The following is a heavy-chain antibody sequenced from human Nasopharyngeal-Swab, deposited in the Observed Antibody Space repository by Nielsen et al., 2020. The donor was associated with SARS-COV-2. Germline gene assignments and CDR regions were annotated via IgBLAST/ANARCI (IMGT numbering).Heavy chain of an antibody. D-gene: IGHD3-3*01. CDR1: GFTFSSYA. CDR2: ISGSGGST. J-gene: IGHJ3*02. Sequence: GEALKISCAASGFTFSSYAMSWVRQAPGKGLGWVSAISGSGGSTYYADSVKGRFTISRDNSKNTLYPQMNSLRAEDTAVYYCAKDRRIKYDFWSGSRSDSFDIWGQGTMVTVSS. CDR3: AKDRRIKYDFWSGSRSDSFDI. V-gene: IGHV3-23*01.